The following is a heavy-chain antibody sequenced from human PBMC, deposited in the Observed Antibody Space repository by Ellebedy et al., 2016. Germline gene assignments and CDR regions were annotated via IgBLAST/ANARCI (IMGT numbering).Heavy chain of an antibody. Sequence: SETLSLTCTVSGFSITSDYYWDWIRQPPGKGLEWIGNIYHSGNTYYNPSLKSRVTISVDTSKNQFPLKLRSVTAADTAVYYCARGVTTIYWGRGTMVTVSS. D-gene: IGHD4-17*01. J-gene: IGHJ3*01. CDR3: ARGVTTIY. CDR1: GFSITSDYY. V-gene: IGHV4-38-2*02. CDR2: IYHSGNT.